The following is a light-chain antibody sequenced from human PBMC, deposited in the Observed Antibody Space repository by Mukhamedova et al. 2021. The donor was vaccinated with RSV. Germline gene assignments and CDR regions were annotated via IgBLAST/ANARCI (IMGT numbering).Light chain of an antibody. CDR2: KAS. V-gene: IGKV1-5*03. CDR3: QQYSSPCT. Sequence: WYQRRVHGKAPKFLIYKASSLESGVPSRFSGSGSGTEFTLTISSLQPDDFATYYCQQYSSPCTFGQGTKVEMK. J-gene: IGKJ1*01.